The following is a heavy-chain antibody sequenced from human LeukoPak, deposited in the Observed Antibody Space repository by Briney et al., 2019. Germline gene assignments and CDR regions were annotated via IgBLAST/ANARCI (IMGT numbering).Heavy chain of an antibody. Sequence: LSLTCTVSGGSISSGGYYWSWIRQHPGKGLEWVSYISSSGSTIYYADSVKGRFTISRDNAKNSLYLQMNSLRAEDTAVYYCAREYSSSLADYWGQGTLVTVSS. J-gene: IGHJ4*02. D-gene: IGHD6-13*01. V-gene: IGHV3-11*04. CDR1: GGSISSGGYY. CDR3: AREYSSSLADY. CDR2: ISSSGSTI.